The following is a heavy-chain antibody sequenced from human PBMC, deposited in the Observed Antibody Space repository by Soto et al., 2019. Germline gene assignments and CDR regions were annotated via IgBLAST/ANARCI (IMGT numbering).Heavy chain of an antibody. CDR2: IWYDGSNK. V-gene: IGHV3-33*01. Sequence: GGSLRLSCAASGFTFSSYGMHWVRQAPGKGLEWVAVIWYDGSNKYYADSVKGRFTISRDNSKNTLYLQMNSLRAEDTAVYYCARPYYDILTGYHDAFDIWGQGTMVTVSS. CDR3: ARPYYDILTGYHDAFDI. D-gene: IGHD3-9*01. J-gene: IGHJ3*02. CDR1: GFTFSSYG.